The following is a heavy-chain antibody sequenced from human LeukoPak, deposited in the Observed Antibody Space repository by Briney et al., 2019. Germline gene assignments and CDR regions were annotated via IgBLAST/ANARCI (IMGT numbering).Heavy chain of an antibody. D-gene: IGHD5-24*01. CDR1: GITLSDFW. V-gene: IGHV3-15*01. CDR2: IKAKIHGETI. Sequence: GGSLRLSCAASGITLSDFWFSWVRQAPGKGLGGGARIKAKIHGETIDYAAPVRGRFIISSDDSRNTVYLQMNSLKFEDTAMYYCTRRSTIWGRGTRVTVSS. J-gene: IGHJ4*02. CDR3: TRRSTI.